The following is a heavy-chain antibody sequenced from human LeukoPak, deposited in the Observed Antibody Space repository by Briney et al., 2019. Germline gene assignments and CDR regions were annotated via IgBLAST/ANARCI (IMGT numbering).Heavy chain of an antibody. Sequence: GGSLRLSCAASGFTFSSYAMGWVRQAPGKGLEWVSAISGSGGSTYYADSVKGRFTISRDNSKNTLYLQMNSLRAEDTAVYYCAKPYSSGWYGDYWGQGTLVTVSS. J-gene: IGHJ4*02. V-gene: IGHV3-23*01. CDR3: AKPYSSGWYGDY. D-gene: IGHD6-19*01. CDR1: GFTFSSYA. CDR2: ISGSGGST.